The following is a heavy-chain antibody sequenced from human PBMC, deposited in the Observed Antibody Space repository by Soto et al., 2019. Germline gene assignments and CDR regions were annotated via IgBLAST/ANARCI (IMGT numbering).Heavy chain of an antibody. V-gene: IGHV3-53*01. D-gene: IGHD1-26*01. CDR1: GFTVSSTY. CDR2: IYSGGST. Sequence: EVQLVESGGGLIQPGGSLRLSCVASGFTVSSTYMSWVRQAPGKGLEWVSVIYSGGSTFYADSVKGRFTISRDNSKNTLYLHMNSLRAEDTAVYYCAKMYSGSSPLQYWGQGTLVTVSS. CDR3: AKMYSGSSPLQY. J-gene: IGHJ4*02.